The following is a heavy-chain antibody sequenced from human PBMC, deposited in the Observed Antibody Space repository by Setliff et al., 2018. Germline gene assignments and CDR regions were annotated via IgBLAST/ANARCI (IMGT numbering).Heavy chain of an antibody. J-gene: IGHJ4*02. V-gene: IGHV7-4-1*02. Sequence: VASVKVSCKASGYTFTSYAMNWVRQAPGQGLEWMGWINTNTGNPTYAQGFTGRFVFSLDTSVSTAYLQISSLKAEDTAVYYCARESPTLAVAGDIFDYWGQGTLVTVSS. D-gene: IGHD6-19*01. CDR3: ARESPTLAVAGDIFDY. CDR2: INTNTGNP. CDR1: GYTFTSYA.